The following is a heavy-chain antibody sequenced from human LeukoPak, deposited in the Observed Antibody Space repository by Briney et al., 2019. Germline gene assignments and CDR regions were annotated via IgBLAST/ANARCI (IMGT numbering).Heavy chain of an antibody. Sequence: GESLKISCEGSGYSFTSYWIGWVRQMPGKGLEWMGIIYPGDSDTRYSPSFQGQVTISADKSISTAYLQWSSLKASDTAMYYCARLYDSSGYYYENWYFDLWGRGTLVTVSS. V-gene: IGHV5-51*01. J-gene: IGHJ2*01. D-gene: IGHD3-22*01. CDR1: GYSFTSYW. CDR2: IYPGDSDT. CDR3: ARLYDSSGYYYENWYFDL.